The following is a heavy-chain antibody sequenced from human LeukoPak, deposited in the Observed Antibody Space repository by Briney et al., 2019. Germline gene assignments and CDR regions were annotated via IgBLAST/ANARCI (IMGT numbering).Heavy chain of an antibody. CDR3: ARVQPTSITIFGVVKPRFYYYGMDV. J-gene: IGHJ6*02. CDR2: IIPIVGTA. CDR1: GGTFSSYA. Sequence: SVKVSCKASGGTFSSYAIGWVRQAPGQGLEWMGGIIPIVGTANYAQKFQGRVTITADESTSTAYMELSSLRSEDTAVYYCARVQPTSITIFGVVKPRFYYYGMDVWGQGTTVTVSS. D-gene: IGHD3-3*01. V-gene: IGHV1-69*13.